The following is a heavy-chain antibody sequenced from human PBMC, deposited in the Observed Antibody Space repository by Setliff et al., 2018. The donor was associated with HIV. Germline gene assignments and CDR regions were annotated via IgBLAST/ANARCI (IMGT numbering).Heavy chain of an antibody. CDR2: INVDGSAT. V-gene: IGHV3-11*01. J-gene: IGHJ1*01. Sequence: GGSLRLSCTASSSTLRDHYITWIRQAPGKGLEWVSYINVDGSATFYADSVKGRFTISRDNTKNSVDLQMNSLRADDTAVYYCATSDGSGFFAYWGQGTLVTVSS. CDR1: SSTLRDHY. D-gene: IGHD3-10*01. CDR3: ATSDGSGFFAY.